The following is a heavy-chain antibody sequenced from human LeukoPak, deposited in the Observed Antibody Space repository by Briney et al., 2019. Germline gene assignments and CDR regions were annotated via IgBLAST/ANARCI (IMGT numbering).Heavy chain of an antibody. CDR3: AKDGGSYSADY. D-gene: IGHD3-10*01. J-gene: IGHJ4*02. CDR1: GFTFSSYA. CDR2: INGGGYST. V-gene: IGHV3-23*01. Sequence: GGSLRLSCAASGFTFSSYAMTWVRQAPGKGLEWVSAINGGGYSTYYADSVKGRFTISRDNSENTLYLQMNSLRAEDTAVYYCAKDGGSYSADYWGQGTLVTVSS.